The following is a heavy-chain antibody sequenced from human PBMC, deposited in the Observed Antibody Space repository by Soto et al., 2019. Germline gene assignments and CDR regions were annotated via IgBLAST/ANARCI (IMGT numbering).Heavy chain of an antibody. CDR1: GFTFSSYS. J-gene: IGHJ6*02. D-gene: IGHD3-9*01. CDR3: AGMENYDILTGYYSGRNYYYYGMDV. Sequence: GGSLRLSCAASGFTFSSYSMNWVRQAPGKGLEWVSSISSSSSYIYYADSVKGRFTISRDNAKNSLYLQMNSLRAEDTAVYYCAGMENYDILTGYYSGRNYYYYGMDVWGQGTTVTVSS. CDR2: ISSSSSYI. V-gene: IGHV3-21*01.